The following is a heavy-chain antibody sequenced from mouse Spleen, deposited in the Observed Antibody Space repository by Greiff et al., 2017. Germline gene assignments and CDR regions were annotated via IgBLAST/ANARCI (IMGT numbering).Heavy chain of an antibody. J-gene: IGHJ2*01. V-gene: IGHV6-3*01. CDR3: TGGIYYDYLDY. Sequence: EVKLEESGGGLVQPGGSMKLSCVASGFTFSNYWMNWVRQSPEKGLEWVAQIRLKSDNYATHYAESVKGRFTISRDDSKSSVYLQMNNLRAEDTGIYYCTGGIYYDYLDYWGQGTTLTVSS. CDR2: IRLKSDNYAT. CDR1: GFTFSNYW. D-gene: IGHD2-4*01.